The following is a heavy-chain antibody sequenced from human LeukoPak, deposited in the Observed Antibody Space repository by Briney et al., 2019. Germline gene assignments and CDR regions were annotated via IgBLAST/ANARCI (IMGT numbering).Heavy chain of an antibody. D-gene: IGHD6-19*01. CDR2: IIPIFGTA. CDR3: ARDSSGWYDY. CDR1: GGTFSSYA. V-gene: IGHV1-69*05. J-gene: IGHJ4*02. Sequence: ASVKVSCKASGGTFSSYAISWVRQAPGQGLEWMGGIIPIFGTANYAQKFQGRVTITTDESTRTAYMELRSLRSEDRAVDYCARDSSGWYDYWGQGTLVTVSS.